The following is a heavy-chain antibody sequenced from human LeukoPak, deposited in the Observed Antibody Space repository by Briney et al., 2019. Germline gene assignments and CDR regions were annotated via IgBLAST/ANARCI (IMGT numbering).Heavy chain of an antibody. J-gene: IGHJ4*02. CDR2: ISGSGGST. CDR1: GFSFSSYA. D-gene: IGHD3-3*01. Sequence: GGSLRLSCAASGFSFSSYATSWVCQAPGKGLEWVSGISGSGGSTYYAGSVKGRFTISRDISKNTLYLQMNSLRAEDTAVYYCARGLYADCWSGSVFDYWGRGTLVTVSS. CDR3: ARGLYADCWSGSVFDY. V-gene: IGHV3-23*01.